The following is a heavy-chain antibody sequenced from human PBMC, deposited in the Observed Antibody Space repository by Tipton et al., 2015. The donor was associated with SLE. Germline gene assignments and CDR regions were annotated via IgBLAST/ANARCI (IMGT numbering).Heavy chain of an antibody. CDR3: ARGNRGSSGWYGAFDI. V-gene: IGHV4-34*01. CDR1: GGSFSGYY. Sequence: TLSLTCAVYGGSFSGYYWSWIRQPPGKGLEWIGEINHSGSTNYNPPLKSRVTISVDTSKNQFSLKLSSVTAADTAVYYCARGNRGSSGWYGAFDIWGQGTMVTVSS. CDR2: INHSGST. J-gene: IGHJ3*02. D-gene: IGHD6-19*01.